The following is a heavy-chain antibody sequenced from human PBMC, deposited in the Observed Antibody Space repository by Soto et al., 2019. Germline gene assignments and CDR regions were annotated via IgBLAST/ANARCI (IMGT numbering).Heavy chain of an antibody. CDR3: ARDLCSSSCFWFDP. D-gene: IGHD6-13*01. CDR1: GGSISSYY. Sequence: SETLSLTCTVSGGSISSYYWSWIRQPPGKGLEWIGYIYYSGSTNYNPSLKSRVTISVDTSKNQFSLKLSSVTAADTAVYYCARDLCSSSCFWFDPWGQGTLVTVSS. CDR2: IYYSGST. J-gene: IGHJ5*02. V-gene: IGHV4-59*01.